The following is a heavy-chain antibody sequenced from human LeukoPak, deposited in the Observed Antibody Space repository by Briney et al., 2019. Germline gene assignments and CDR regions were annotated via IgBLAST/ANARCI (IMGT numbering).Heavy chain of an antibody. CDR3: AILGYCSSTSCLQFDP. J-gene: IGHJ5*02. D-gene: IGHD2-2*01. V-gene: IGHV1-2*02. CDR2: INPNSGGT. CDR1: GYTFTGYY. Sequence: ASVKDSCKASGYTFTGYYMHWVRQAPGQGLEWMGWINPNSGGTNYAQKFQGRVTMTRDTSISTAYMELSRLRSDDTAVYYCAILGYCSSTSCLQFDPWGQGALVTVSS.